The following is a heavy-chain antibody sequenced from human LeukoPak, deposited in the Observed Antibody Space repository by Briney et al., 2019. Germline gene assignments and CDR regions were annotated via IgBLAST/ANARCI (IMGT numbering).Heavy chain of an antibody. D-gene: IGHD5-12*01. CDR2: IYYSGST. CDR3: ARDRAAWWLLDY. J-gene: IGHJ4*02. V-gene: IGHV4-39*07. Sequence: SETLSLTCTVSGGSISSSSYYWGWVRQPPGKGLEWIGSIYYSGSTYYNPSLKSRVTISVDTSKNQFSLKLSSVTAADTAVYYCARDRAAWWLLDYWGQGTLVTVSS. CDR1: GGSISSSSYY.